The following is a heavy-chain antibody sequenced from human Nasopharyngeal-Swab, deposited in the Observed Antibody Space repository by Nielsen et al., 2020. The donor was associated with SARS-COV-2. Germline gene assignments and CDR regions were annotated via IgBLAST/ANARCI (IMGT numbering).Heavy chain of an antibody. D-gene: IGHD2-21*01. V-gene: IGHV3-48*03. Sequence: GESLKISCAASGFTFSSYEMNWVRQAPGKGLEWVSYISSSGSTIYYADSVKGRFTISRDNAKNSLYLQMNSLRAEDTAVYYCARENCGGDCYSPGYYYGMDVWGQGTTVTVSS. J-gene: IGHJ6*02. CDR2: ISSSGSTI. CDR3: ARENCGGDCYSPGYYYGMDV. CDR1: GFTFSSYE.